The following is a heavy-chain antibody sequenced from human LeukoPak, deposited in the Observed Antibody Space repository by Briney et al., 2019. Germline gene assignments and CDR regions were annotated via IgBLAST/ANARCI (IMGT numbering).Heavy chain of an antibody. CDR2: IYYRGST. V-gene: IGHV4-39*07. Sequence: PSETLSLTCTVSGGSISSSSYYWGWIRQPPGKGLEWIGSIYYRGSTYYNPSLKSRVTISVDTSKNQFSLKLSSATAADTAVYYCARGRGYCSGGSCYKVPYYFDYWGQGTLVTVSS. D-gene: IGHD2-15*01. CDR1: GGSISSSSYY. CDR3: ARGRGYCSGGSCYKVPYYFDY. J-gene: IGHJ4*02.